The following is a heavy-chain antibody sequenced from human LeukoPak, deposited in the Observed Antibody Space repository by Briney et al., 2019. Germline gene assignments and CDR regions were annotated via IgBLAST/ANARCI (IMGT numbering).Heavy chain of an antibody. J-gene: IGHJ4*02. V-gene: IGHV3-23*01. Sequence: GGSFRLSCAASGFTFSSYAMSWVRQAPGKGPEWISAITSSGGNTYNADSVKGRFTISRDNSKNTLYLQMNGLRAEDTAVYYCASHDSSGYYLYRYFTYWGQGHLVTVSS. CDR3: ASHDSSGYYLYRYFTY. CDR1: GFTFSSYA. CDR2: ITSSGGNT. D-gene: IGHD3-22*01.